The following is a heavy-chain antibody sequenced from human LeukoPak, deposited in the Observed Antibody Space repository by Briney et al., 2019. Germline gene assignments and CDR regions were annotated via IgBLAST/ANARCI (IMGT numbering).Heavy chain of an antibody. CDR1: GFTFDDYA. CDR3: AKDSGSYPRGYFDY. J-gene: IGHJ4*02. CDR2: ISWNSGSI. Sequence: PGGSLRLSCAASGFTFDDYAMHWVRQAPGKGLEWVSGISWNSGSIGYADSVKGRFTISRDNAKNSLYLQMNSLRAEDTALYYCAKDSGSYPRGYFDYWGQGTLVTVSS. D-gene: IGHD1-26*01. V-gene: IGHV3-9*01.